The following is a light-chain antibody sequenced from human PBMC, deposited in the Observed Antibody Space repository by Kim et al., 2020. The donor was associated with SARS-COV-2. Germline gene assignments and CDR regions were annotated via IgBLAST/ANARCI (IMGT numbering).Light chain of an antibody. CDR2: GNN. CDR1: GSNIGAGYD. Sequence: QRVPISCPGSGSNIGAGYDVHWYQQLPGTTPKLHIYGNNHRPSGVPDRFSGSKSGTSASLAITGLQAEDEADYYCQSYDSSLSGYVFGTGTKVTVL. J-gene: IGLJ1*01. V-gene: IGLV1-40*01. CDR3: QSYDSSLSGYV.